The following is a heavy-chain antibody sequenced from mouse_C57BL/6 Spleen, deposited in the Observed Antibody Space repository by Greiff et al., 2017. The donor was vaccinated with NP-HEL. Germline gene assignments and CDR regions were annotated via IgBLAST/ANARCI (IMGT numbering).Heavy chain of an antibody. CDR3: ARTYGNYDAMDY. CDR2: IDPSDSYT. Sequence: VQLQQSGAELVRPGTSVKLSCKASGYTFTSYWMHWVKQRPGQGLEWIGVIDPSDSYTKYNQKFKGKATLTVDTSSSTAYMHLSSLTSEVSAFSYCARTYGNYDAMDYWGQGTSVTVSS. CDR1: GYTFTSYW. V-gene: IGHV1-59*01. D-gene: IGHD2-1*01. J-gene: IGHJ4*01.